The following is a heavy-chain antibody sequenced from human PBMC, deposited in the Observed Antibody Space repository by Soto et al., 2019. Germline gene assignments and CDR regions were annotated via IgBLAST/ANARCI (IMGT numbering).Heavy chain of an antibody. CDR2: IYTSGST. CDR3: ARDDWNYALDY. Sequence: PSETLSLPCTVSAGATSIYYWSLIRQPAGKGLEWIGRIYTSGSTNYNPCLKSRVTMSVDTSKNQYTLKVSSVTAADTAVYYCARDDWNYALDYWGQGTLVTVSS. J-gene: IGHJ4*02. D-gene: IGHD1-7*01. V-gene: IGHV4-4*07. CDR1: AGATSIYY.